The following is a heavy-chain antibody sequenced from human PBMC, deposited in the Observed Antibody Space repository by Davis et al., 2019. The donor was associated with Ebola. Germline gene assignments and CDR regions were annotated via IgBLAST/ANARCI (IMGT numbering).Heavy chain of an antibody. V-gene: IGHV3-9*01. CDR2: ISWNSGSI. CDR1: GFTFDDYA. Sequence: GGSLRLSCAASGFTFDDYAIHWVRQAPGKGLEWVSGISWNSGSIGYADSVKGRFTISRDNAKNSLYLQMNSLRAEDTAVYYCAREDIVVVPAALYYYYGMDVWGKGTTVTVSS. CDR3: AREDIVVVPAALYYYYGMDV. D-gene: IGHD2-2*01. J-gene: IGHJ6*04.